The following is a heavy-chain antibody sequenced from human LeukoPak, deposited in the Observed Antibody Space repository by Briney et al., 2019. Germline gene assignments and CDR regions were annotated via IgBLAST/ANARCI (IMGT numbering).Heavy chain of an antibody. CDR3: ARDQEGFDY. CDR2: IYPRDGST. Sequence: ASVKVSCKGSVDTLTNNYLHTVRQAPGQGREWMGMIYPRDGSTSYGQNFQGRVTVTRDTSTTTVHMELRGLRSEDTAVYYCARDQEGFDYWGQGTVVTVSS. CDR1: VDTLTNNY. J-gene: IGHJ4*02. V-gene: IGHV1-46*01.